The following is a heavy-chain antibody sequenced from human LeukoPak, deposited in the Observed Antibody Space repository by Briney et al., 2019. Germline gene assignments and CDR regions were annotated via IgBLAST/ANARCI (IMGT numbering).Heavy chain of an antibody. Sequence: PGGSLRLSCAASGFTFSSYGMHWVRQAPGKGLEWVAFIRYDGSNKYYTDSVKGRFTISRDNSKNTLYLQMNSLRAEDTAVYYCAKGPSSSGWRYYFDYWGQGTLVTVSS. CDR1: GFTFSSYG. D-gene: IGHD6-19*01. V-gene: IGHV3-30*02. CDR2: IRYDGSNK. CDR3: AKGPSSSGWRYYFDY. J-gene: IGHJ4*02.